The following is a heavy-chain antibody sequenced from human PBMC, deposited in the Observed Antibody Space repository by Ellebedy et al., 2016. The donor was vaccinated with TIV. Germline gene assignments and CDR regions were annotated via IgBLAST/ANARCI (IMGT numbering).Heavy chain of an antibody. J-gene: IGHJ3*02. D-gene: IGHD4-17*01. CDR3: ATDGSYGDYRSPTHAFEI. Sequence: GGSLRLSCTASGFTLTYYWMTWVRQAPGRGLEWVANINEDGTKKHFVDSVRGRFTISRDDAGNSLYLQMSSLGGEDTAVYYCATDGSYGDYRSPTHAFEIWGQGTMVTVSS. CDR1: GFTLTYYW. CDR2: INEDGTKK. V-gene: IGHV3-7*01.